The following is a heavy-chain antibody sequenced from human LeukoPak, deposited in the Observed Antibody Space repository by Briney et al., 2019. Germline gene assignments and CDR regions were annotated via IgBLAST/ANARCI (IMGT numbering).Heavy chain of an antibody. D-gene: IGHD6-19*01. CDR2: ISSSGSPI. J-gene: IGHJ4*02. V-gene: IGHV3-48*03. CDR3: VLRGAVAAADF. Sequence: PGGSLRLSCAASGITFSNYAMNWVRQAPGKGLEWVSYISSSGSPICYADSVEGRFTISRDNAKNSLYLQMNSLRAEDTAVYYCVLRGAVAAADFWGQGTLVTVSS. CDR1: GITFSNYA.